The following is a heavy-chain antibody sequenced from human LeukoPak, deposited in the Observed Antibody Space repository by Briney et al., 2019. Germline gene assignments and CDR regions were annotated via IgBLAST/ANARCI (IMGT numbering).Heavy chain of an antibody. V-gene: IGHV4-31*03. J-gene: IGHJ4*02. D-gene: IGHD2-21*02. Sequence: SETLSLTCTVSGDSISSAGYSWTWIRQHPGKGLEWIGYIYYSGSTYYNPSLKSRVTISVDTSKNQFSLKLSSVTAADTAVYYCARADGGDTFDYWGQGTLVTVSS. CDR3: ARADGGDTFDY. CDR1: GDSISSAGYS. CDR2: IYYSGST.